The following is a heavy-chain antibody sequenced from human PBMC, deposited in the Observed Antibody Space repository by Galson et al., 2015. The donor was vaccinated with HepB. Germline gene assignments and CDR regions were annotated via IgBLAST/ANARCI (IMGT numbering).Heavy chain of an antibody. V-gene: IGHV3-9*01. D-gene: IGHD6-13*01. CDR2: ISWNSGRR. CDR3: TKDASASAGAFDI. CDR1: GFTFDDYA. J-gene: IGHJ3*02. Sequence: SLRLSCAASGFTFDDYAMHWVRQAPGKGLEWVSGISWNSGRRDHADSVKGRFTISRDNAENSLYLQMNSLRAEDTALYYCTKDASASAGAFDIWGQGTMVTVSS.